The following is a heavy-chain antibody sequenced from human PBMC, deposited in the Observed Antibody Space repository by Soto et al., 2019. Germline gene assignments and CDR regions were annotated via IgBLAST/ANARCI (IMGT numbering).Heavy chain of an antibody. Sequence: SETLSLTCTVSGGSISSYYWSWIRQPPGKGLEWIGYIYYSGSTNYNPSLKSRVTISVDTSKNQFSLKLSSVTAADTAVYYCARTRITIFGVVPSWFDPWGQGTLVTVSS. CDR3: ARTRITIFGVVPSWFDP. CDR2: IYYSGST. CDR1: GGSISSYY. V-gene: IGHV4-59*08. D-gene: IGHD3-3*01. J-gene: IGHJ5*02.